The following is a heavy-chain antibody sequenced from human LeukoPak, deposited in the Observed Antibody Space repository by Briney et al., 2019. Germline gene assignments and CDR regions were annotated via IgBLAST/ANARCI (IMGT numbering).Heavy chain of an antibody. CDR2: IYYSGST. V-gene: IGHV4-59*12. CDR1: RGSISSYY. CDR3: AREGRRWLQLGTFDY. Sequence: SETLSLTCTVSRGSISSYYWSWIRQPPGKGLEWIGYIYYSGSTYYNPSLKSRVTISVDTSKNQFSLKLSSVTAADTAVYYCAREGRRWLQLGTFDYWGQGTLVTVSS. J-gene: IGHJ4*02. D-gene: IGHD5-24*01.